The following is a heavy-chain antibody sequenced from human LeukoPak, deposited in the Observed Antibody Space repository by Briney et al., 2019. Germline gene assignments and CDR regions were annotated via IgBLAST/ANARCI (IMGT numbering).Heavy chain of an antibody. Sequence: ASVKVSCKASGYTFTTYAMNWVRQAPGQGLEWMGWISAYNGNTNYAQKLQGRVTMTTDTSTSTAYMELRSLRSDDTAVYYCARDRIRGKKGAPGRFDYWGQGTLVTVSS. CDR3: ARDRIRGKKGAPGRFDY. CDR2: ISAYNGNT. D-gene: IGHD3-16*01. CDR1: GYTFTTYA. J-gene: IGHJ4*02. V-gene: IGHV1-18*01.